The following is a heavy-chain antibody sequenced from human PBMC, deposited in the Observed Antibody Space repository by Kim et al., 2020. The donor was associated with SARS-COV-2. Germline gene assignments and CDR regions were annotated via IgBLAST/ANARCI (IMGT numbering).Heavy chain of an antibody. CDR3: ATSGSITFGGVIVTPQGAFDI. CDR1: GGSISSYY. J-gene: IGHJ3*02. D-gene: IGHD3-16*02. CDR2: IYYSGST. Sequence: SETLSLTCTVSGGSISSYYWSWIRQPPGKGLEWIGYIYYSGSTNYNPSLKSRVTISVDTAKNQFSLELSSVTAADTAVYYCATSGSITFGGVIVTPQGAFDIWGQGPMVTVSS. V-gene: IGHV4-59*01.